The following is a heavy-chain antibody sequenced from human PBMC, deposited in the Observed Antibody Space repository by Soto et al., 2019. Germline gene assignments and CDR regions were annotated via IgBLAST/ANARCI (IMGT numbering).Heavy chain of an antibody. J-gene: IGHJ6*02. Sequence: QAQLVESGGDVVQPGRSGRLSCAASGFTFSSYGMHWVRQAPGKGLEWVAVIWFDGSNENYADSVKGRFTISRDNSKNTLYLQMNSLRGEDTAVYYCARDREYGMDVWGQGTTVTVSS. CDR2: IWFDGSNE. D-gene: IGHD1-26*01. CDR3: ARDREYGMDV. V-gene: IGHV3-33*01. CDR1: GFTFSSYG.